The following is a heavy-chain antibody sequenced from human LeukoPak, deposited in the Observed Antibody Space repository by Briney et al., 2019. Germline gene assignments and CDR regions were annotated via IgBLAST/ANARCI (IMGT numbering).Heavy chain of an antibody. CDR3: ARWAPTNGFLDY. V-gene: IGHV1-46*01. Sequence: GASVKVSCKASGGTFSSYAISWVRQAPGQGLEWMGVINPSGGSTSYTQKFQGRVTMTRDTSTSTVYMELSSLRSEDTAVYYCARWAPTNGFLDYWGQGTLVTVSS. D-gene: IGHD1-1*01. CDR2: INPSGGST. J-gene: IGHJ4*02. CDR1: GGTFSSYA.